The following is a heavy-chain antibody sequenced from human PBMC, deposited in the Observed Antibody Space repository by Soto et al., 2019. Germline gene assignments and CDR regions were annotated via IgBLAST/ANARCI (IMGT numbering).Heavy chain of an antibody. Sequence: QVQLVQSGAELKKPGSSVKVCCKASGETFSFYTINWVRQAPGLGLEWMGGVNPILSMSNYAQKFQGRVTWTADNSRSTADMGLRSLTSEDTASSLCATSNGSGYRAFDYWGQGALVCVSS. V-gene: IGHV1-69*02. J-gene: IGHJ4*02. CDR2: VNPILSMS. CDR1: GETFSFYT. CDR3: ATSNGSGYRAFDY. D-gene: IGHD3-10*01.